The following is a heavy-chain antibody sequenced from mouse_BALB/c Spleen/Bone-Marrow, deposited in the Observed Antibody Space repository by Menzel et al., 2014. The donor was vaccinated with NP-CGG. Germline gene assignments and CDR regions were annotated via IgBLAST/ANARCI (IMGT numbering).Heavy chain of an antibody. V-gene: IGHV5-17*02. D-gene: IGHD4-1*01. J-gene: IGHJ2*01. CDR2: ISSGSSTI. CDR3: TRGGNWEDFDY. CDR1: GFTFSSFG. Sequence: DVHLVESGGGLVQPGGSRKLSCAASGFTFSSFGMHWVRQAPERGLEWVAYISSGSSTIFYADTVKGRFTISRDSPKNTLFLQMTSLRSEDTAMYYCTRGGNWEDFDYWGQGTTLTVSS.